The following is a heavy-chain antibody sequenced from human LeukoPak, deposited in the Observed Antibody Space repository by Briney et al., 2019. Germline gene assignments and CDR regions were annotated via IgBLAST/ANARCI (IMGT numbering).Heavy chain of an antibody. J-gene: IGHJ4*02. D-gene: IGHD4-17*01. CDR3: ASGTFDDYGDYDRGDYFDH. CDR1: GASISSSNSS. CDR2: IYYSGHT. Sequence: PSETLSLTCTVSGASISSSNSSWGWVRPPPGKGPEWLGSIYYSGHTYDNPSLKSRVSISVDPSKNHSSLKVSSVTAADTAVYYCASGTFDDYGDYDRGDYFDHWGQGTLVIVSS. V-gene: IGHV4-39*02.